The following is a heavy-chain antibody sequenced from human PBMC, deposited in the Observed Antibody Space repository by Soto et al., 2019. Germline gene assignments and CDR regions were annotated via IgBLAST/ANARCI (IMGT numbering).Heavy chain of an antibody. Sequence: SVKVSCKASGGTFSSYTISWVRQAPGQGLEWMGRIIPILGIANYAQKFQGRVTITADKSTSTAYMELSSLRSEDTAVCYCARGRPGGSTDSDYYYMDVWGKGTTVTVS. D-gene: IGHD2-2*01. J-gene: IGHJ6*03. CDR2: IIPILGIA. V-gene: IGHV1-69*02. CDR1: GGTFSSYT. CDR3: ARGRPGGSTDSDYYYMDV.